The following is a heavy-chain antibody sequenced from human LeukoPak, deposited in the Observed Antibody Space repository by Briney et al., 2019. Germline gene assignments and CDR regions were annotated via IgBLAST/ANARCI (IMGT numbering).Heavy chain of an antibody. CDR1: GDSIYSGDYY. V-gene: IGHV4-30-4*08. CDR3: ARDTAGDYSYYHGMDV. CDR2: IYYSGST. Sequence: PSETLSLTCTVSGDSIYSGDYYWSWIRQPPGKGLEWIGYIYYSGSTYYIPSLKSRVTISIDTSKNQFSLKLRSVTAADTAAYFCARDTAGDYSYYHGMDVWGQGTTVTVSS. J-gene: IGHJ6*02. D-gene: IGHD5-18*01.